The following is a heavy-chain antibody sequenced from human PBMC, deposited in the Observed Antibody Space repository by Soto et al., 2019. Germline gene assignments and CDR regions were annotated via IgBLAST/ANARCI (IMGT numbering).Heavy chain of an antibody. D-gene: IGHD5-18*01. CDR3: VRHGGYGWFDP. CDR2: FFDSGNT. J-gene: IGHJ5*02. V-gene: IGHV4-59*08. CDR1: GDSVSSYY. Sequence: QVQLQESGPGLVKPSETLSLICTVSGDSVSSYYWNWIRQPPGKGLEWIGYFFDSGNTNYNPSLKSRATISVDTSKNHLSLKLTSVTAADTAVYFCVRHGGYGWFDPWGQGTLVTVST.